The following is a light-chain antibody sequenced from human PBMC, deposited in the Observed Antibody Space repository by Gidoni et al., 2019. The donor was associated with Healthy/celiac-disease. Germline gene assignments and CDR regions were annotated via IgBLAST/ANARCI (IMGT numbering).Light chain of an antibody. J-gene: IGKJ1*01. CDR2: WAS. CDR1: QSVLCSSNNKNY. CDR3: HQYYSTPQT. Sequence: DIVMNQSQESLALSLGERATINCKSSQSVLCSSNNKNYLAWYQQQPVRPPKLLIYWASTRESVVPDRFSGSGSGTYFTLTISSLQAEDVAVYCCHQYYSTPQTFGQGTKVEIK. V-gene: IGKV4-1*01.